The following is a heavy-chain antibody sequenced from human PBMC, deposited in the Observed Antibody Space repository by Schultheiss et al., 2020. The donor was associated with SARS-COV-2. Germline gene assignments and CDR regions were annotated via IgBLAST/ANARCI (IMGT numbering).Heavy chain of an antibody. Sequence: GGSLRLSCEACGFAFSDYYMNWVRQAPGKGLEWVAVIWYDGSNKYYADSVKGRFTISRDNSKNTLYLQMNSLRAEDTAVYYCARKKWELLSYGMDVWGQGTTVTVSS. J-gene: IGHJ6*02. CDR3: ARKKWELLSYGMDV. D-gene: IGHD1-26*01. V-gene: IGHV3-33*08. CDR2: IWYDGSNK. CDR1: GFAFSDYY.